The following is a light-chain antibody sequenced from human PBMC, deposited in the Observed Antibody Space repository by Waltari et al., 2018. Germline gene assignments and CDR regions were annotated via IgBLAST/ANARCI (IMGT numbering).Light chain of an antibody. CDR2: KNN. CDR1: RSNIGDNY. V-gene: IGLV1-47*01. Sequence: QSVLTQPPSASGSPGQTVTISCSGTRSNIGDNYVYWYQQVPPTAPRLLIYKNNQRPSGVTDRFSGSKSGTSATLAISALRSEDAATYYCTAWDGSLSSMIFGGGTKVTVL. CDR3: TAWDGSLSSMI. J-gene: IGLJ2*01.